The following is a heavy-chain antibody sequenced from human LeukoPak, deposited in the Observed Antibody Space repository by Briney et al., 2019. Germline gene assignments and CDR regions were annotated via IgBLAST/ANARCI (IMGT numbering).Heavy chain of an antibody. Sequence: ASVKVSCKTSGGTFRSHTFGWVRQAPGQGPEWMGKITPVIDTANYAQTFQGRVSIYADESTTTVYMDLSGLRPDDTAIYYCTRVNLRGSNYNWFDPWGQGTRVTVSS. CDR2: ITPVIDTA. V-gene: IGHV1-69*08. CDR1: GGTFRSHT. J-gene: IGHJ5*02. D-gene: IGHD3-10*01. CDR3: TRVNLRGSNYNWFDP.